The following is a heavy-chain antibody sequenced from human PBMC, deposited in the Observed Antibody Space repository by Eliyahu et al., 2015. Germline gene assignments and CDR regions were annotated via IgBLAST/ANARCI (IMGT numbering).Heavy chain of an antibody. CDR2: ISGSTGAT. D-gene: IGHD3-10*01. CDR1: GFXFSNYG. Sequence: EVQLLESGGGLVXPGGSLRLSCATXGFXFSNYGMXWVRQAPGKGLXWVRAISGSTGATSSADSVRGRFTISRDNSKNTLFLQMNSLRAEDTAVYYCARETGAYGNRYFQYWGQGTLVTVSS. CDR3: ARETGAYGNRYFQY. V-gene: IGHV3-23*01. J-gene: IGHJ1*01.